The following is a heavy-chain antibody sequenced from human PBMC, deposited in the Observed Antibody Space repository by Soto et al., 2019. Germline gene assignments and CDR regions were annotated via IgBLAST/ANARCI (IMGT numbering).Heavy chain of an antibody. J-gene: IGHJ5*02. CDR1: GGSISSGGYY. CDR2: IYYSGST. CDR3: ARDWVVRGGGNWFDP. V-gene: IGHV4-31*03. D-gene: IGHD3-10*01. Sequence: SETLSLTCTVSGGSISSGGYYWSWIRQHPGKGLEWIGYIYYSGSTYYNPSLKSRVTISVDTSKNQFSLKLSSVTAADTAVYYCARDWVVRGGGNWFDPWGQGTLVTVSS.